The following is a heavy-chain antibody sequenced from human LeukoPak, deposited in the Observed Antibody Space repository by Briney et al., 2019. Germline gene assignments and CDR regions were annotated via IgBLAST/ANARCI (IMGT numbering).Heavy chain of an antibody. V-gene: IGHV3-30*02. CDR1: GLTFSSYG. Sequence: GGSLRLSCAASGLTFSSYGMHWVRQAPGKGLEWVAFIRYDGSNKYYADSVKGRFTISSDNSKNTLYLQMNSLRAEGTAVYYCAKDEGYYDSSGYYLYYFDYWGQGTLVTVSS. CDR2: IRYDGSNK. CDR3: AKDEGYYDSSGYYLYYFDY. J-gene: IGHJ4*02. D-gene: IGHD3-22*01.